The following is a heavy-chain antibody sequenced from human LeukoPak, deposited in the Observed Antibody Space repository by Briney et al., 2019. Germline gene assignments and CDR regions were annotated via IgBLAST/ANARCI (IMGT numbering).Heavy chain of an antibody. D-gene: IGHD2/OR15-2a*01. CDR3: ATDSMTRAFDI. CDR1: GYIFTELS. CDR2: FDPEDGET. V-gene: IGHV1-24*01. J-gene: IGHJ3*02. Sequence: ASVKVSCKVSGYIFTELSMHWVRQAPGKGLEWMGGFDPEDGETIYAQKFQGRVTMTEDTSTDTAYMELSSLRSEDTAVYYCATDSMTRAFDIWGQGTMVTVSS.